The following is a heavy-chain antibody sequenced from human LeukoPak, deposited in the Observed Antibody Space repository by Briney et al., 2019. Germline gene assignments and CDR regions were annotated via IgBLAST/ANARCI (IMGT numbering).Heavy chain of an antibody. J-gene: IGHJ4*02. CDR3: ASTWRWILPRYDY. CDR1: GHSLTDLS. V-gene: IGHV1-24*01. D-gene: IGHD5-12*01. CDR2: FDPEDGET. Sequence: PSVKVSCKVSGHSLTDLSMHWVRQAPGKGLEWMGGFDPEDGETTYAQKFQDRVTMTEDTSTDTVYMELSSLTSEDTAVFYCASTWRWILPRYDYWGQGTLVTVSS.